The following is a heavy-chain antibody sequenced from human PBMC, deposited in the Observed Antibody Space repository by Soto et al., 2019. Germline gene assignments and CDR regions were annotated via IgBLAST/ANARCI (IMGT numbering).Heavy chain of an antibody. CDR3: ARLFHTHNWFDP. V-gene: IGHV4-39*01. Sequence: PSETLSLTCTVSGGSISSSSYYWGWIRQPPGKGLEWIGSIYYSGSTYYNPSLKSRVTISVDTSKSQFSLKLSSVTAADTAVYYCARLFHTHNWFDPWGQGTLVTVSS. CDR1: GGSISSSSYY. CDR2: IYYSGST. D-gene: IGHD2-2*02. J-gene: IGHJ5*02.